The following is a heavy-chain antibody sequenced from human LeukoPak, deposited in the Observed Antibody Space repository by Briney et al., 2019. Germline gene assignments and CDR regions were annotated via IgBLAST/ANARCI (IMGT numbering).Heavy chain of an antibody. D-gene: IGHD1-26*01. CDR2: FDPEDGET. J-gene: IGHJ4*02. Sequence: ASVKVSYKVSGYTLTELSMHWVRQAPGKGLEWMGGFDPEDGETIYAQKFQGRVTMTEDTSTDTAYMELSSLRSEDTAVYYCATGRKSLGWSYPGPHFWGQGTLVTVSS. CDR3: ATGRKSLGWSYPGPHF. V-gene: IGHV1-24*01. CDR1: GYTLTELS.